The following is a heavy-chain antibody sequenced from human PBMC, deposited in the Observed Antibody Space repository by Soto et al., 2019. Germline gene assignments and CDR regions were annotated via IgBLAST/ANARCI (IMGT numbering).Heavy chain of an antibody. J-gene: IGHJ4*02. CDR3: ARGTDLWSGYSGARGFDN. V-gene: IGHV1-8*01. Sequence: ASVKVSCKASGYTFTNHDLSWVRQASGQGLEWMGWMNPDSGNTGYSKKFQGRVTMTRNTSISTAYMELSSLRSEDTAVYFCARGTDLWSGYSGARGFDNWGQGTLVTVSS. CDR1: GYTFTNHD. CDR2: MNPDSGNT. D-gene: IGHD3-3*01.